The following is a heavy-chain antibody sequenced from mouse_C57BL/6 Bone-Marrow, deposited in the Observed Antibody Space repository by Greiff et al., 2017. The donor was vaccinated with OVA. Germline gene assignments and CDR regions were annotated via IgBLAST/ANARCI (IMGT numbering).Heavy chain of an antibody. V-gene: IGHV1-7*01. CDR2: INPSSGYT. CDR1: GYTFTSYW. D-gene: IGHD1-1*01. J-gene: IGHJ3*01. CDR3: APTVVATRGFAY. Sequence: QVHVKQSGAELAKPGASVKLSCKASGYTFTSYWMHWVKQRPGQGLEWIGYINPSSGYTKYNQKFNDKATLTADKSSSTAYMQLSSLTYEDSAVYYCAPTVVATRGFAYWGQGTLVTVSA.